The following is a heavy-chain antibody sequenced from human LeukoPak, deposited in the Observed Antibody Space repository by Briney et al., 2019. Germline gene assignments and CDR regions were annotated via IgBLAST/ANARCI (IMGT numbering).Heavy chain of an antibody. D-gene: IGHD3-22*01. J-gene: IGHJ4*02. CDR1: GGSISSYY. V-gene: IGHV4-4*07. CDR2: IYTSGST. Sequence: SETLSLTCTVSGGSISSYYWSRIRQPAGKGLEWIGRIYTSGSTNYNPSLKSRVTMSVDTSKNQFSLKLSSVTAADTAVYYCARGEYYYDSSGYSFDYWGQGTLVTVSS. CDR3: ARGEYYYDSSGYSFDY.